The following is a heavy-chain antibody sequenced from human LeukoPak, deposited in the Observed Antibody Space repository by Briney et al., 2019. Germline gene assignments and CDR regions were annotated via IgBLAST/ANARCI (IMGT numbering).Heavy chain of an antibody. CDR3: AKDIWFGEAIGALDY. Sequence: PGGSLRLSCAASGFTYDDYAMHWVQQAPGKDLEGVSGISWNSCSIGYADSVKGRFTISRDNAKNSLYLQMNSLRAEDTALYYCAKDIWFGEAIGALDYWGQGTLVTVSS. CDR2: ISWNSCSI. V-gene: IGHV3-9*01. CDR1: GFTYDDYA. D-gene: IGHD3-10*01. J-gene: IGHJ4*02.